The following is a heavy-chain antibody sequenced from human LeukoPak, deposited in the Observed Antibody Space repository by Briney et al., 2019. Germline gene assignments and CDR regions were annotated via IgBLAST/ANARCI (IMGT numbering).Heavy chain of an antibody. D-gene: IGHD5-12*01. CDR2: ISSSGSTI. J-gene: IGHJ4*02. Sequence: GGSLRLSCAASGFTFSDYYMSWIRQAPGKGREWVSYISSSGSTIYYADSVKGPFTTARDNAKNSTYRQMNCLRGEGTAVYFCAGEHWWLRSAGGQGTLVTVSS. CDR3: AGEHWWLRSA. CDR1: GFTFSDYY. V-gene: IGHV3-11*04.